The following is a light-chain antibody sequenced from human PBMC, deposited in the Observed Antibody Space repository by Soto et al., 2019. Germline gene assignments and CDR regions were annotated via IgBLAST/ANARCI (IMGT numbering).Light chain of an antibody. CDR1: SSDVGDYNF. CDR3: SSYTTSSTRV. V-gene: IGLV2-14*01. J-gene: IGLJ1*01. Sequence: QSALTQPASVSGSPGQSITISCTGTSSDVGDYNFVSWYQQHPGKAPKLMIFEVTNRPSGVSNRFSGSKSGNTASLTISGLQAEDEADYYCSSYTTSSTRVFGTGTKGTVL. CDR2: EVT.